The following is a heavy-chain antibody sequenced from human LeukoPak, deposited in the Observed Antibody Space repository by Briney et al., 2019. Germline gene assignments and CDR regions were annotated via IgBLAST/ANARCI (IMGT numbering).Heavy chain of an antibody. V-gene: IGHV3-21*01. CDR1: GFTFRKYN. J-gene: IGHJ6*03. Sequence: PGGSLRLSCAASGFTFRKYNMNWVRQAPGQGLEWVSAISSGSSYIYYADSVKGRFTISRDNAKNSRYLQMNSLRAEDTAVYYCARDQWLQSDYYLDVWGKGTTVTVSS. D-gene: IGHD5-18*01. CDR2: ISSGSSYI. CDR3: ARDQWLQSDYYLDV.